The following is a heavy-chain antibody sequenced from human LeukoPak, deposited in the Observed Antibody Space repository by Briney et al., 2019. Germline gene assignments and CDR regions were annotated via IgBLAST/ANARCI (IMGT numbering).Heavy chain of an antibody. CDR1: GFTFSSYA. D-gene: IGHD6-19*01. Sequence: GRSLKLSCVGSGFTFSSYALHWLRQAPGKGLEWVAVISADGTEKYYGDPVKGRFTMSRDNSKNVLFLQVNSLRTDDTAVYFCARDAPYSGGCCAFDIWGQGTTVT. CDR2: ISADGTEK. CDR3: ARDAPYSGGCCAFDI. J-gene: IGHJ3*02. V-gene: IGHV3-30-3*01.